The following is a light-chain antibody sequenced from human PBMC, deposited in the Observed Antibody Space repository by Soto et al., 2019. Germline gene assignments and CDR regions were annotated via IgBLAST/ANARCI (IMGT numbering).Light chain of an antibody. CDR3: SSYAGSVHYV. Sequence: QSALTQPPSASGSPGQSVTISCTGASSDISAYNSVSWYQQHPGKAPKLLIYEVSKRPSGVPDRFSGSKSGNTASLTVSGLQAEDEADYYCSSYAGSVHYVFGPGTQLTVL. CDR1: SSDISAYNS. V-gene: IGLV2-8*01. CDR2: EVS. J-gene: IGLJ1*01.